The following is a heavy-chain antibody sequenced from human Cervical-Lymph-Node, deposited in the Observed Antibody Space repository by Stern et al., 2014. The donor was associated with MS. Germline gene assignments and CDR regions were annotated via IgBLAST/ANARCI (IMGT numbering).Heavy chain of an antibody. CDR2: IDIDGGST. D-gene: IGHD6-13*01. Sequence: EVQLVESGGGLVQPGGSLRLSCAASGFSFSSYWMYWVRQAPGKGPVWVSRIDIDGGSTIYADSVKGRFTISRDNARNTLSLEMNSLRAEDTAVYYCVRPGGSNPIDYWGQGTLVTVSS. J-gene: IGHJ4*02. V-gene: IGHV3-74*02. CDR3: VRPGGSNPIDY. CDR1: GFSFSSYW.